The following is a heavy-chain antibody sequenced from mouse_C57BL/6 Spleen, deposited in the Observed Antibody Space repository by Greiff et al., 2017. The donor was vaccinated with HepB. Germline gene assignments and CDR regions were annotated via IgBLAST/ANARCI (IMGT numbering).Heavy chain of an antibody. CDR1: GYAFSSSW. CDR3: AIEGYYGSSWYFDV. Sequence: QVQLKQSGPELVKPGASVKISCKASGYAFSSSWMNWVKQRPGKGLEWIGRIYPGDGDTNYNGKFKGKATLTADKSSSTAYMQLSSLTSEDSAVYFCAIEGYYGSSWYFDVWGTGTTVTVSS. D-gene: IGHD1-1*01. CDR2: IYPGDGDT. J-gene: IGHJ1*03. V-gene: IGHV1-82*01.